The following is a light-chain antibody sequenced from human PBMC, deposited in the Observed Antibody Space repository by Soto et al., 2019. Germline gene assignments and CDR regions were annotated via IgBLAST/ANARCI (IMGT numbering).Light chain of an antibody. J-gene: IGLJ2*01. CDR3: QSYDSSLSAVV. CDR1: TSNIGSGYD. V-gene: IGLV1-40*01. Sequence: QSVLTQPPSVSGAPGQGVTISCTGSTSNIGSGYDVHWYQQVPGLAPKLLIYGNSNRPSGVPDRFSGSKSGTSASLAITGLQAEDEADYYCQSYDSSLSAVVFGGGTQLTVL. CDR2: GNS.